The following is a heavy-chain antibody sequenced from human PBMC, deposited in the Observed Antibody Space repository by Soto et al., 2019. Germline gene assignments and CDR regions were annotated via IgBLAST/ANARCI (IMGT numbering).Heavy chain of an antibody. CDR3: VRKGTGVAGAFDS. CDR1: GGSISSGAYY. Sequence: SDTLSLTCTVSGGSISSGAYYWNWSRQSPGKGLEWIGNIYYTGTTYYNPSLKSRLTISVDTSKNQFSLRLSSVTAADTAVYYCVRKGTGVAGAFDSWGQGTLVTVSS. D-gene: IGHD6-13*01. CDR2: IYYTGTT. J-gene: IGHJ4*02. V-gene: IGHV4-39*01.